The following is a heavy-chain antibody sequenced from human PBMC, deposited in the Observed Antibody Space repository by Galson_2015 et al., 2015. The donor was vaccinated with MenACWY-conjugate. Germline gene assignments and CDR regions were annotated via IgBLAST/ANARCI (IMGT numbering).Heavy chain of an antibody. CDR1: GLTFRTHS. CDR3: AKSIVVSKGAFDI. V-gene: IGHV3-21*01. D-gene: IGHD1-26*01. CDR2: ISGDSIYI. Sequence: SLRLSCAASGLTFRTHSMNWVRQAPGKGLEWVSSISGDSIYIFYADSVKDRFTISRDNAKNSLYLQMNSLRTEDTAVYYCAKSIVVSKGAFDIWGQGTMVTVSS. J-gene: IGHJ3*02.